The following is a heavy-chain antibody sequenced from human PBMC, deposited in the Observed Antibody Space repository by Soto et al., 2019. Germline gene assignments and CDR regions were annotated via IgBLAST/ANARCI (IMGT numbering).Heavy chain of an antibody. J-gene: IGHJ4*02. D-gene: IGHD6-13*01. CDR3: VVLVHFDY. CDR1: GGTFSRYA. CDR2: IVPIFGTA. V-gene: IGHV1-69*13. Sequence: SVKVSCKASGGTFSRYALRWGRQAPGQGPEWMGGIVPIFGTANYAQKFQGRVTITADESTSTAYMELSSLRSEDTAVYYCVVLVHFDYWGQGTLVTVSS.